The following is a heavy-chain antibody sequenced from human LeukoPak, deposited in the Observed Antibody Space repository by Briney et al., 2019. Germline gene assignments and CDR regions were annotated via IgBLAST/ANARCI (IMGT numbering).Heavy chain of an antibody. V-gene: IGHV3-21*01. D-gene: IGHD3-10*01. CDR3: ARGQIGGY. J-gene: IGHJ4*02. CDR2: ISGRSDSI. Sequence: PGGSLRLSCAASGFTFSSYSMNWVRQAPGKGLEWVSSISGRSDSIYYADSGKGRFTISRDNAKNSLYLQMNSLRAEDTAVYYCARGQIGGYWGQGTLVTVSS. CDR1: GFTFSSYS.